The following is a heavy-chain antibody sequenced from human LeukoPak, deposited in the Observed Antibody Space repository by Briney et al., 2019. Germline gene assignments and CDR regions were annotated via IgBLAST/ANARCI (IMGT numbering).Heavy chain of an antibody. Sequence: ASVKVSCKASGGTFSSYAISWVRQAPGQGLEWMGRIILIFGTANYAQKFQGRVTITADKSTSTAYMELSSLRSEDTAVYYCARSYSNYDYYYYYMDVWGKGTTVTVSS. CDR1: GGTFSSYA. CDR3: ARSYSNYDYYYYYMDV. V-gene: IGHV1-69*06. J-gene: IGHJ6*03. CDR2: IILIFGTA. D-gene: IGHD4-11*01.